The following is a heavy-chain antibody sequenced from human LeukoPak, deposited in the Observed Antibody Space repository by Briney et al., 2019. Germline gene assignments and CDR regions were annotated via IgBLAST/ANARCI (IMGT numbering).Heavy chain of an antibody. V-gene: IGHV5-51*01. D-gene: IGHD4-11*01. J-gene: IGHJ6*03. CDR1: GSSFTSYW. Sequence: PGASLKISCKGSGSSFTSYWIGWVRQMPGKGLEWMGIIYPGDSDTRYSPSFQGQVTISADKSISTAYLQWSSLKASDTAMYYCARHNTVTTYYYYYMDVWGKGTTVTVSS. CDR2: IYPGDSDT. CDR3: ARHNTVTTYYYYYMDV.